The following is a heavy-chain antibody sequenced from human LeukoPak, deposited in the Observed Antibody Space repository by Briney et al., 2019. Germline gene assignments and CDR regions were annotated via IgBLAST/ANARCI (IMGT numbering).Heavy chain of an antibody. J-gene: IGHJ4*02. D-gene: IGHD3-10*01. CDR3: ARLSRNYYGSGSAKIDY. CDR1: GGSISSSSYY. CDR2: IYYSGST. V-gene: IGHV4-39*01. Sequence: KSSETLSLTCTVSGGSISSSSYYWGWIRQPPGKGLEWIGSIYYSGSTYYNPSLKSRVTISVDTSKNQSSLKLSSVTAADTAVYYCARLSRNYYGSGSAKIDYWGQGTLVTVSS.